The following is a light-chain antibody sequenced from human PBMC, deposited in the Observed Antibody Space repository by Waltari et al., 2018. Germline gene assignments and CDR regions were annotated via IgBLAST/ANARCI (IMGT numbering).Light chain of an antibody. CDR3: QQYDGEVVT. CDR2: GTS. CDR1: QSVTSIS. Sequence: EIVLTQTPGTLSLSPGERATLSCRASQSVTSISVTWYQQKLGQAPRLLIYGTSRRPTGIPERFSGSGSGTDFTLTISRLEPEDFAVYYCQQYDGEVVTVGGGTKGEI. J-gene: IGKJ4*01. V-gene: IGKV3-20*01.